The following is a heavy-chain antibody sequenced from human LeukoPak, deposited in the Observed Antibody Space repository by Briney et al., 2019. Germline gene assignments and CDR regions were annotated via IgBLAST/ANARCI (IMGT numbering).Heavy chain of an antibody. D-gene: IGHD2-2*01. J-gene: IGHJ3*02. CDR1: GFTFSSYW. Sequence: PGGSLRLSCAASGFTFSSYWMHWVRQAPGKGLVWVSRINSDGSSTSYADSVKGRFTISRDNAKNTLYLQMNSLRAEDTAVYYCAREGPLYCSSTCCPHKGGDAFDIWGQGTMVTVSS. V-gene: IGHV3-74*01. CDR2: INSDGSST. CDR3: AREGPLYCSSTCCPHKGGDAFDI.